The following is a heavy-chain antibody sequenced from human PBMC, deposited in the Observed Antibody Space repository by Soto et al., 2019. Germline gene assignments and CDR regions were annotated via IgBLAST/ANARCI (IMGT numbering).Heavy chain of an antibody. CDR2: IRHDGGDK. V-gene: IGHV3-7*01. D-gene: IGHD2-8*01. CDR1: GFTFSSYW. J-gene: IGHJ4*02. CDR3: VRDAVVSGVDYFDY. Sequence: PGGSLRLSCAASGFTFSSYWMSWVRQAPGKGLEWVANIRHDGGDKYFLDSVKGRFTISRDNAKNSLYLQMNSLRVEDTAIYYCVRDAVVSGVDYFDYWGQGTLVTVS.